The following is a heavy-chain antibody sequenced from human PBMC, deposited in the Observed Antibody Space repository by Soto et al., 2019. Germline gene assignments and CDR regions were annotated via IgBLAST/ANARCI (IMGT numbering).Heavy chain of an antibody. J-gene: IGHJ5*01. V-gene: IGHV1-69*12. CDR1: GGTFSSYA. CDR2: IIPIFGTA. Sequence: QVQLVQSGAEVKKPGSSVKVSCKAFGGTFSSYAISWVRQAPGQGLEWMGGIIPIFGTANYAQKFQGRVTITADESTSTAYMELSSLRSEDTAVYYCARVGGWLKTNWFDSWGQGTLVTVSS. CDR3: ARVGGWLKTNWFDS. D-gene: IGHD5-12*01.